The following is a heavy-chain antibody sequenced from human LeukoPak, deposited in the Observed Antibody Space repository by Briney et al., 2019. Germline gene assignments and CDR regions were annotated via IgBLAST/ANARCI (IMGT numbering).Heavy chain of an antibody. CDR3: AKDGYYYDSSGYWGDV. CDR1: GYTFTGYY. J-gene: IGHJ6*02. D-gene: IGHD3-22*01. CDR2: INPNSGGT. Sequence: VASVKVSCKASGYTFTGYYMHWVRQAPGQGLEWMGWINPNSGGTNYAQKFQGWVTMTRDTSISTAYMELSRLRSDDTAVYYCAKDGYYYDSSGYWGDVWGQGTMVTVSS. V-gene: IGHV1-2*04.